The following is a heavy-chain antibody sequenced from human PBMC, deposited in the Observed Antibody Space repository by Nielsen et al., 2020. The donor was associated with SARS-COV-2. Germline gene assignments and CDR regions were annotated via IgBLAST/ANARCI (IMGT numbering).Heavy chain of an antibody. CDR1: GFTFSSYG. Sequence: GGSLRLSCAASGFTFSSYGMHWVRQAPGKGLEWVAVISYDGSNKYYADSVKGRFTISRDNSKNTLYLQMNSLRAEDTAVYYCAKGGSSWYGGVFDPWGQGTRVTVSS. CDR3: AKGGSSWYGGVFDP. CDR2: ISYDGSNK. V-gene: IGHV3-30*18. D-gene: IGHD6-13*01. J-gene: IGHJ5*02.